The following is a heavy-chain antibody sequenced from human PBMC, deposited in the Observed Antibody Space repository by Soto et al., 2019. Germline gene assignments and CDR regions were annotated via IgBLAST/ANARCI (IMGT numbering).Heavy chain of an antibody. CDR1: GFSFSNYE. CDR2: INPSSGTT. V-gene: IGHV3-23*01. Sequence: EVQLLESGGGLVQPGGSLRLACAASGFSFSNYEMTWARQAPGKGLEWVAFINPSSGTTHYADSVKGRFTISRDNSKDTLYLQLSSLRVEDTAVYYCVKGGWLDVLGQGTTVTVSS. D-gene: IGHD2-15*01. J-gene: IGHJ6*02. CDR3: VKGGWLDV.